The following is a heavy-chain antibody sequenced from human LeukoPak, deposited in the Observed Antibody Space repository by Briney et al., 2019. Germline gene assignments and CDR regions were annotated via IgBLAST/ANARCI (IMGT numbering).Heavy chain of an antibody. J-gene: IGHJ4*02. D-gene: IGHD5-24*01. Sequence: PGGSLRLSCAASGFTFSSYAMHWVRQAPGKGVEWVAVISYDGSNKYYADSVKGRFTISRDNSKNTLYLQMNSLRAEDTAVYYCARDLGDGYNFFDYWGQGTLVTVSS. CDR1: GFTFSSYA. CDR3: ARDLGDGYNFFDY. V-gene: IGHV3-30*04. CDR2: ISYDGSNK.